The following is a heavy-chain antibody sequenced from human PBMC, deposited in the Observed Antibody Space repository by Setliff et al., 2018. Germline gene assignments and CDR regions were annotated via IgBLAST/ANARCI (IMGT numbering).Heavy chain of an antibody. Sequence: ASVKVSCKASGYTFTSYDINWVRQATGQGLEWMGWINPNSGGTNYAQKFQGWVTMTRDTSISTAYMELSSLRSEDTAVYYCARTRGLDVWGQGTTVTVSS. CDR3: ARTRGLDV. V-gene: IGHV1-2*04. CDR1: GYTFTSYD. CDR2: INPNSGGT. J-gene: IGHJ6*02.